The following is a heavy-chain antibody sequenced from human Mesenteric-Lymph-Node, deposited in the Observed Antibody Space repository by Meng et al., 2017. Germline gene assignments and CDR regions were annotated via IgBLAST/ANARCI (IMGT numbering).Heavy chain of an antibody. J-gene: IGHJ6*02. CDR2: IYPGDSDT. D-gene: IGHD3-10*01. CDR1: GYSFTSYW. CDR3: ARRQMPYGMVRGVIKGYYYYGMDV. V-gene: IGHV5-51*01. Sequence: GESLKISCKGSGYSFTSYWIGWVRQMPGKGLEWMGIIYPGDSDTRYSPSFQGQVTISADKSISTAYLQWSSLKASDTAMYYCARRQMPYGMVRGVIKGYYYYGMDVWGQGTMVTVSS.